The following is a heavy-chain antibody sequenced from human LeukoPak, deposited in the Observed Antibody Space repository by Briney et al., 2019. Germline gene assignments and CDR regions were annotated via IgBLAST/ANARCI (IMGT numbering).Heavy chain of an antibody. J-gene: IGHJ4*02. CDR2: ISSSSSYI. CDR1: GFTFSSYS. CDR3: ARADYDYVWGSYRQYYFGY. V-gene: IGHV3-21*01. Sequence: GGSLRLSCAASGFTFSSYSMNWVRQAPGKGLEWVSSISSSSSYIYYADSVKGRFTISRDNAKNSLYLQMNSLRAEDTAVYYCARADYDYVWGSYRQYYFGYWGQGTLVTVSS. D-gene: IGHD3-16*02.